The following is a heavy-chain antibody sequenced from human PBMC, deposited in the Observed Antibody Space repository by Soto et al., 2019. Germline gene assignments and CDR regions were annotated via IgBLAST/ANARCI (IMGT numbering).Heavy chain of an antibody. CDR1: GGTFNSYA. CDR3: ASHSTRYRLEF. Sequence: QVRLVQSGPEVKKPGSPVKVSCKASGGTFNSYAISWVRQAPGQGLEWLGWIVPTSGATGYTQRFQGRLTITAETSTNTVYMEVSSLISDDTAVYYCASHSTRYRLEFWGQGTLVTVSS. D-gene: IGHD3-3*01. V-gene: IGHV1-69*06. CDR2: IVPTSGAT. J-gene: IGHJ4*02.